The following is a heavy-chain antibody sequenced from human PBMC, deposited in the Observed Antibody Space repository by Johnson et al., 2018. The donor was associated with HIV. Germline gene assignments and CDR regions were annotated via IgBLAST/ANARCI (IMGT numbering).Heavy chain of an antibody. Sequence: VQLVESGGGVVQPGRSLRLSCAASGFTFSTYWMNWVRQAPGKGLVWVSRLNSDGSRTDYADSVKGRFTISRDNSKNTLNLQMNGLRAEDTAVYHCARDRASSSTSDAFDIWGQGTMVTVSS. D-gene: IGHD6-6*01. CDR2: LNSDGSRT. J-gene: IGHJ3*02. CDR3: ARDRASSSTSDAFDI. V-gene: IGHV3-74*01. CDR1: GFTFSTYW.